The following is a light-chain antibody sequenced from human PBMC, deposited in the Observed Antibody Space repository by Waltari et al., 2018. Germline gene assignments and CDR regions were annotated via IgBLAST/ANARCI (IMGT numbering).Light chain of an antibody. J-gene: IGKJ1*01. CDR2: GAS. V-gene: IGKV3-15*01. Sequence: EIVMTQSPAILSASPGERATLSCRESQSVSPNIAWYQQKPGQAPRLLIYGASTRATGIPDRFSGSGSGTEFTLTISSLQSEDFVVYSCQQYNDWPRTFGQGTKVEIK. CDR1: QSVSPN. CDR3: QQYNDWPRT.